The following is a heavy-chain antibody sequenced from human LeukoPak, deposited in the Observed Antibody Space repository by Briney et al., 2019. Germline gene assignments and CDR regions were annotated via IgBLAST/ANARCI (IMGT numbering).Heavy chain of an antibody. CDR2: IDPSDSYT. CDR1: ESPFTTYS. CDR3: GRHPVRATVRFEY. Sequence: PGESLKISCRWSESPFTTYSITWLRQMPGKGLEWMGRIDPSDSYTNYSSSFQGHVTNSADKSISTAYLQWSRPKASDTTMYYCGRHPVRATVRFEYWGQGTLVTVSS. V-gene: IGHV5-10-1*01. D-gene: IGHD1-26*01. J-gene: IGHJ4*02.